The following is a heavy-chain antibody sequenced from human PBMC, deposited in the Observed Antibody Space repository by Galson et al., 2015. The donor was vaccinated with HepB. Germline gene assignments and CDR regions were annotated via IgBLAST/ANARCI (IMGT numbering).Heavy chain of an antibody. D-gene: IGHD3-22*01. CDR1: GYTFTSYG. V-gene: IGHV1-18*04. Sequence: SVKVSCKASGYTFTSYGISWVRQAPGQGLEWMGWISAYNGNTNYAQKLQGRVTMTTDTSTSTAHMELRSLRSDDTAVYYCASIELSDSSGYYYAGYWGQGTLVTVSS. J-gene: IGHJ4*02. CDR3: ASIELSDSSGYYYAGY. CDR2: ISAYNGNT.